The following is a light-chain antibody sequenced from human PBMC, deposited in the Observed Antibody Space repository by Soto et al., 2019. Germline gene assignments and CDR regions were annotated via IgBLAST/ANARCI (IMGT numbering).Light chain of an antibody. V-gene: IGKV3-11*01. CDR3: QERSNGPPWT. Sequence: FTRWPAQRPWWLSAQGPLSGRGSQSVSSYLAWYQQQPGQAPRLLIYDASNRATGIPARFSGSGSGPHFSLTVRSLEPAGFEVYYCQERSNGPPWTVGPGTKVDIK. CDR1: QSVSSY. J-gene: IGKJ1*01. CDR2: DAS.